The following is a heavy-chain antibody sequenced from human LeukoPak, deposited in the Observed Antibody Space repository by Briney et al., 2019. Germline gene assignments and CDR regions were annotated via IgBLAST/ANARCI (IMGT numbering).Heavy chain of an antibody. D-gene: IGHD1-26*01. CDR2: INPNSGGT. V-gene: IGHV1-2*06. Sequence: ASVKVSCKASGYTFTGYYIHWVRQAPGQGLEWMGRINPNSGGTNDAQEFQGGVTMTRDTSISTAYMELSSLTSDDTAVYYCARDLSSTSNWEFDYWGQGTLVTVSS. CDR1: GYTFTGYY. J-gene: IGHJ4*02. CDR3: ARDLSSTSNWEFDY.